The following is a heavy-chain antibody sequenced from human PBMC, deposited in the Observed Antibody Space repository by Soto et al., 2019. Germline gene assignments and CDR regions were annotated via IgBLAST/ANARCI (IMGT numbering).Heavy chain of an antibody. V-gene: IGHV3-74*01. CDR1: GFTFSSYW. CDR2: VSSDGDNT. J-gene: IGHJ4*02. D-gene: IGHD5-12*01. CDR3: VRGLPNFSSFDS. Sequence: EVQLVESGGGLVQPGESLRLSCAASGFTFSSYWMHWIRQASGKGLMWVARVSSDGDNTVYATSVQGRFTISRDNAKNTLYLQMNRLSDEDTAVSYCVRGLPNFSSFDSWGLGTLVTVSS.